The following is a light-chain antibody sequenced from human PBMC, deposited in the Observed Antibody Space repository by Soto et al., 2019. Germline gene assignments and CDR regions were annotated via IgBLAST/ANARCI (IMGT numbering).Light chain of an antibody. CDR3: QQYDSYSRT. J-gene: IGKJ1*01. CDR1: QSIDNW. CDR2: YAS. Sequence: DIQMTQSPSTLSASVGDRVTITCRASQSIDNWLAWYQQKPGKAPKVLIFYASSLESGVPSRFGGSGSGTEFTLTISGLQPDDFATYYCQQYDSYSRTFGQGTKVDIK. V-gene: IGKV1-5*01.